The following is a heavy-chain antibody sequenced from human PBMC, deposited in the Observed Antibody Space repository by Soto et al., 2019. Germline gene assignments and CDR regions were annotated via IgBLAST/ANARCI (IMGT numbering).Heavy chain of an antibody. V-gene: IGHV4-30-4*08. D-gene: IGHD2-15*01. J-gene: IGHJ4*02. Sequence: SETLSLTCTVSGGSISSGGYYWSWIRQHPGKGLEWIGYIYYSGSTYYNPSLKSRVTISVDTSKSQFSLNLSFVTAADTAVYYCATMGTPATGLYFFDYWGQGSLVTVSS. CDR2: IYYSGST. CDR1: GGSISSGGYY. CDR3: ATMGTPATGLYFFDY.